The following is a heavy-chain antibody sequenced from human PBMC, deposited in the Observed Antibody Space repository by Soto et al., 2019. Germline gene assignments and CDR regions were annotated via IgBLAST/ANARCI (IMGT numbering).Heavy chain of an antibody. Sequence: SETLSLTCTVSGGSISSSSYYWGWLRQPPGKGLEWIGSIYYSGSTYYNPSLKSRVTISVDTSKNQFSLKLSSVTAADTAVYYCARLGSSWYTRWFDPWGQGTLVTVSS. CDR1: GGSISSSSYY. D-gene: IGHD6-13*01. J-gene: IGHJ5*02. V-gene: IGHV4-39*01. CDR2: IYYSGST. CDR3: ARLGSSWYTRWFDP.